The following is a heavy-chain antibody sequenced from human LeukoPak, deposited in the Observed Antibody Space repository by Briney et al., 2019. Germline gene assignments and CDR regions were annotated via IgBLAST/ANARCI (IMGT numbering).Heavy chain of an antibody. Sequence: SETLSLTCTVSGGSISRYYWSWIRQPPGKGLEWIGYIYYSGSTNYNPSLKSRVTISVDTSKNQFSLKLSSVTAADTAVYYCARAYCGGDCQYHPWDWFDPWGQGTLVTVSS. J-gene: IGHJ5*02. CDR1: GGSISRYY. D-gene: IGHD2-21*02. V-gene: IGHV4-59*01. CDR2: IYYSGST. CDR3: ARAYCGGDCQYHPWDWFDP.